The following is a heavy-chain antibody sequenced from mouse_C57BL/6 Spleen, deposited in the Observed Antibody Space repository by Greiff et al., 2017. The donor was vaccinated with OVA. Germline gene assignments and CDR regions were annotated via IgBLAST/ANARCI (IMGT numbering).Heavy chain of an antibody. CDR2: INPGSGGT. V-gene: IGHV1-54*01. J-gene: IGHJ3*01. CDR3: ASTTVAPFAY. CDR1: GYAFSNYL. Sequence: VQRVESGAELVRPGTSVKVSCKASGYAFSNYLIEWVKQRPGQGLEWIGVINPGSGGTNYNEKFKGKATLTADKSSSTAYMQLSSLTSEDSAVYFCASTTVAPFAYWGQGTLVTVSA. D-gene: IGHD1-1*01.